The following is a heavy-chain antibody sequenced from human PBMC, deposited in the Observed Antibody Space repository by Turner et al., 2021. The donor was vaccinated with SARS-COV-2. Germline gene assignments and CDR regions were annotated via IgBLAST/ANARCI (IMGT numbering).Heavy chain of an antibody. Sequence: EVQVLESGGGLAQPGGSLRLSCAASGFTFNTYAMSWVRQASGKGLVWVSVVSGLGDTRFYADSVRGRFTISRDNTKNRVYLQMNSLRPDDTALYYCVRDRPRPGDRDALDIWGQGTMVTVSS. D-gene: IGHD7-27*01. J-gene: IGHJ3*02. CDR3: VRDRPRPGDRDALDI. V-gene: IGHV3-23*01. CDR1: GFTFNTYA. CDR2: VSGLGDTR.